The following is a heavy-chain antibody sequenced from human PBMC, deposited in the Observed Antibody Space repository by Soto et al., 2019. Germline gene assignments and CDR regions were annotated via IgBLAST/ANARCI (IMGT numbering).Heavy chain of an antibody. CDR1: GYSFTSHA. CDR2: INAGNGNS. Sequence: QVQLVQSGAEVKKPGASVKVSCKASGYSFTSHAMHWVRQAPGQRLEWMGWINAGNGNSKYSQKFQGRVTITRDTSASTAYMERSSLRSEATAVYYCLGYCSGGSCYSRGYWGQGTLVTVSS. CDR3: LGYCSGGSCYSRGY. J-gene: IGHJ4*02. D-gene: IGHD2-15*01. V-gene: IGHV1-3*01.